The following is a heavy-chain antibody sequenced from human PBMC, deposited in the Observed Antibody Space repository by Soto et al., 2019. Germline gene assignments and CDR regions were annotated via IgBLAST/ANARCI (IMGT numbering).Heavy chain of an antibody. CDR2: IYYSGST. D-gene: IGHD3-22*01. CDR1: VVSIRSGDYY. V-gene: IGHV4-30-4*01. CDR3: AREYYYDSSGLEY. J-gene: IGHJ4*02. Sequence: PSETLSLTCTVSVVSIRSGDYYWSWIRQPPGKGLEWIGYIYYSGSTYYNPSLKSRVTISVDTSKNQFSLKLSSVTAADTAVYYCAREYYYDSSGLEYWGQGTLVTVSS.